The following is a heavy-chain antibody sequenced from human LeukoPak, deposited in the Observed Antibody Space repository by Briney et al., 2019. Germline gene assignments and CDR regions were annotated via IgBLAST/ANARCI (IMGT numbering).Heavy chain of an antibody. J-gene: IGHJ3*02. Sequence: SETLSLTCTVSGGSISSGYYYWSWFRQHPGKGLEWIGYIHSSGSTYFNPSLKSRVTISLDTSRNQFSLKLTSVAAADTAVYYCARDLPLSGTFDIWGQGTMVTVSS. D-gene: IGHD5-12*01. CDR2: IHSSGST. V-gene: IGHV4-31*03. CDR3: ARDLPLSGTFDI. CDR1: GGSISSGYYY.